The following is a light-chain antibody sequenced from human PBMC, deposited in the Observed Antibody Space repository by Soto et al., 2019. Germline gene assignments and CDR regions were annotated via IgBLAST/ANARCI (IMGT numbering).Light chain of an antibody. CDR3: TAWDGSLSGRV. CDR2: RNN. Sequence: QSVLTLPPSASGTPGQRVTISCSGSSSNIGRTAVNWYQHLPGTAPKLLIHRNNQRPSGVPVRFSVSNSGNSASLAISGLQSDVEADYYCTAWDGSLSGRVFGGGTKMTVL. V-gene: IGLV1-44*01. J-gene: IGLJ3*02. CDR1: SSNIGRTA.